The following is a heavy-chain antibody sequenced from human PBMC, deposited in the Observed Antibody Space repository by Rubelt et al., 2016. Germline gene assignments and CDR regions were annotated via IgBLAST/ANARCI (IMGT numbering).Heavy chain of an antibody. Sequence: QLQLQESGPGLVKPSGTLSLTCTVSGGSISSSSYYWGWIRQPPGKGLEWIGSIYYSGSTYYNPSLKSRGTSPEATARTHFSRKLGSVTAADTAVYYCASGYDSSGYYYPDRKENWVDPWGQGTLVTVSS. V-gene: IGHV4-39*01. CDR3: ASGYDSSGYYYPDRKENWVDP. J-gene: IGHJ5*02. CDR2: IYYSGST. CDR1: GGSISSSSYY. D-gene: IGHD3-22*01.